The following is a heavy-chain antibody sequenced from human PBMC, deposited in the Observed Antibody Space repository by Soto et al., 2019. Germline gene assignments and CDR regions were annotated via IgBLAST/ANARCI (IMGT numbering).Heavy chain of an antibody. V-gene: IGHV1-69*06. Sequence: QVQLVQSGAEVKKPGSSVKVSCKASGGTFSSYAISWVRQAPGQGLEWMGGIIPIFGTANYAQKFQGRVTITADKSTSTAYMEPSSLRSEDTAVYYCAKGARIQLWMTTYYYYGMDVWGQGTTVTVSS. D-gene: IGHD5-18*01. CDR2: IIPIFGTA. J-gene: IGHJ6*02. CDR3: AKGARIQLWMTTYYYYGMDV. CDR1: GGTFSSYA.